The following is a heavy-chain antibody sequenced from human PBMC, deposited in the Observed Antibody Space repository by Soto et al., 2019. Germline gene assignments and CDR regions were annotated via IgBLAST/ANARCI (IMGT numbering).Heavy chain of an antibody. CDR3: ARRPLNSNGAY. D-gene: IGHD3-22*01. V-gene: IGHV3-53*01. J-gene: IGHJ4*02. CDR1: GITVSSND. CDR2: IYSSGST. Sequence: PGGSLRLSCAASGITVSSNDMSWVRQAPGKGLEWVSLIYSSGSTKYADSVKGRFTISRDNSKNTVHLQMNTLRTEDTAVYYCARRPLNSNGAYWGQGTLVTVSS.